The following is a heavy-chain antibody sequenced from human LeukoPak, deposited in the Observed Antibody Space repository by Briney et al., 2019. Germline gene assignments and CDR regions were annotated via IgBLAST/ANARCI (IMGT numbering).Heavy chain of an antibody. CDR2: ISGSGGST. Sequence: GESLRLSCAASGFTFSSYAMSWVRQAPGKGLEWVSAISGSGGSTYYADSVKGRFTISRDNSKNTLYLQMNSLRAEDTAVYYCAKWPEYSSSSVWGLFDYWGQGTLVTVSS. J-gene: IGHJ4*02. V-gene: IGHV3-23*01. CDR3: AKWPEYSSSSVWGLFDY. D-gene: IGHD6-6*01. CDR1: GFTFSSYA.